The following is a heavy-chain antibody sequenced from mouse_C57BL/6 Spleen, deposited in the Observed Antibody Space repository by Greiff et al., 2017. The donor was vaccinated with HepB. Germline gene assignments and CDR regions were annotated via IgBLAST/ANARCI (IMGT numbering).Heavy chain of an antibody. Sequence: EVQGVESGGGLVQPKGSLKLSCAASGFSFNTYAMNWVRQAPGKGLEWVARIRSKSNNYATYYADSVKDRFTISRDDSESMLYLQMNNLKTEDTAMYYCVRQSSSYVGFAYWGQGTLVTVSA. CDR2: IRSKSNNYAT. CDR3: VRQSSSYVGFAY. CDR1: GFSFNTYA. D-gene: IGHD1-1*01. V-gene: IGHV10-1*01. J-gene: IGHJ3*01.